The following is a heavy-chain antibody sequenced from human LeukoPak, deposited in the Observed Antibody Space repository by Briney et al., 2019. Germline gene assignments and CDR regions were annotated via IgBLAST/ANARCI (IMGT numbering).Heavy chain of an antibody. D-gene: IGHD1-26*01. CDR3: TRDRVGATYGFDP. J-gene: IGHJ5*02. CDR2: IRSKAYGGTT. CDR1: GFTFGGYA. V-gene: IGHV3-49*03. Sequence: TLRLSCTASGFTFGGYAMSWFRQAPGKGLEWIGFIRSKAYGGTTEYAASVKGRFTISRDDSKSIDHLQMNSLNTEDTAVYYCTRDRVGATYGFDPWGQGTLVTVSS.